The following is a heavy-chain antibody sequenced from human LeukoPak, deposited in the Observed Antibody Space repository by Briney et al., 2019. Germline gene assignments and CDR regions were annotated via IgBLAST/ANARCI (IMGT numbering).Heavy chain of an antibody. CDR2: IYWDDDK. D-gene: IGHD6-13*01. Sequence: SGPTLVKPTQTLTLTCTFSGFSLSTSGVGVGWIRQPPGKALEWLALIYWDDDKRYSPSLKSRLTITEDTSKNQVVLTMTNMDPVDTATYYCAHGGSAADDFDYWGQGTLVTVSS. CDR1: GFSLSTSGVG. V-gene: IGHV2-5*02. CDR3: AHGGSAADDFDY. J-gene: IGHJ4*02.